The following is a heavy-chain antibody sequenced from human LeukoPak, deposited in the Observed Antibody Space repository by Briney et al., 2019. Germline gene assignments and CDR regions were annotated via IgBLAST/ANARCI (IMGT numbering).Heavy chain of an antibody. V-gene: IGHV3-7*01. D-gene: IGHD1-1*01. CDR3: ARAGAQLERRGYFDY. CDR1: GFTFSSYW. Sequence: GGSLRLSCAASGFTFSSYWMSWVRQAPGKGLEWVANIKQDGSEKYYVDSVKGRFTISRDNAKNSLYLQMNSLRAEDTAVYYCARAGAQLERRGYFDYWGQGTLVTVSS. CDR2: IKQDGSEK. J-gene: IGHJ4*02.